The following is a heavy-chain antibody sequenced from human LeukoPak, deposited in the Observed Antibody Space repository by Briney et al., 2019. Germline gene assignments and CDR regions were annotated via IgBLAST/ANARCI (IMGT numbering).Heavy chain of an antibody. CDR2: FDPEDGET. J-gene: IGHJ3*02. CDR3: AKSSRIVGATVGFDI. V-gene: IGHV1-24*01. CDR1: GYTLTELS. D-gene: IGHD1-26*01. Sequence: ASVKVSCKVSGYTLTELSMHWVRQAPGKGLEWMGGFDPEDGETIYAQKFQGRVTMTEDTSTDTAYMELSSLRSEDTAVYYCAKSSRIVGATVGFDIWGQGTMVTVSS.